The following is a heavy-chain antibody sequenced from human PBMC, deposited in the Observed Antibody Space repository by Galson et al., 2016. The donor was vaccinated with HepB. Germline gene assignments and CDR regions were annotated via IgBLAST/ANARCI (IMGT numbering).Heavy chain of an antibody. Sequence: PALVKPTQTLTLTCSFSGFSLSSSGVAVGWIRQPPGQALEWLALIFWNDDKRYSQSLKSRLTIAKDTSKNQVVLTMTNMDPVDTATFYCAHTSISYYYYYGLDVWGKGTTVTVSS. V-gene: IGHV2-5*01. CDR3: AHTSISYYYYYGLDV. J-gene: IGHJ6*04. CDR1: GFSLSSSGVA. CDR2: IFWNDDK.